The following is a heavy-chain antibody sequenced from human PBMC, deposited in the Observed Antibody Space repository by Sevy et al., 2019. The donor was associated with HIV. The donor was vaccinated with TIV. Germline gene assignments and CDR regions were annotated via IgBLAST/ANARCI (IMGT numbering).Heavy chain of an antibody. D-gene: IGHD3-16*01. J-gene: IGHJ3*02. CDR3: VRDGGRVITPRSLDI. CDR1: GVSISSGAYS. V-gene: IGHV4-30-2*01. Sequence: SETLSLTCAVSGVSISSGAYSWNWIRQPPGKGLEWIGYIYHTGDTYYNPSLKSRITISLDRSKNQFSLRLCSVTAADTAVYFCVRDGGRVITPRSLDIWGQGTMVTV. CDR2: IYHTGDT.